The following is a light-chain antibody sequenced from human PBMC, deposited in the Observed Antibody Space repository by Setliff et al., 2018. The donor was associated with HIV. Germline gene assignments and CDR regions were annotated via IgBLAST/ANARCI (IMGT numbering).Light chain of an antibody. CDR1: SSDVGGYNY. CDR2: QVS. Sequence: QSALTQPASVSGSPGQSITISCTGTSSDVGGYNYVSWYQQHPGKVPKVIIYQVSNRPSGVSNRFSGSKSGNTASLTISGLQTEDEADYYCSSYAITNTLPFGTGTKVTVL. V-gene: IGLV2-14*01. CDR3: SSYAITNTLP. J-gene: IGLJ1*01.